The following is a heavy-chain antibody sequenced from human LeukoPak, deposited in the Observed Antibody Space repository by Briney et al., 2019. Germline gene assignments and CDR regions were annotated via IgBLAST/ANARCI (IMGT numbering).Heavy chain of an antibody. CDR2: IFFTGST. CDR3: ARRVTSNWFDP. Sequence: SGTLSLTCTVSGGSISSYYWSWIRQPPGKGLEWVGNIFFTGSTNYNPSLKSRVTISVDTSKNQFSLRLSSVTAADTAVYYCARRVTSNWFDPWGQGTLVTVSS. V-gene: IGHV4-59*08. CDR1: GGSISSYY. D-gene: IGHD2-21*02. J-gene: IGHJ5*02.